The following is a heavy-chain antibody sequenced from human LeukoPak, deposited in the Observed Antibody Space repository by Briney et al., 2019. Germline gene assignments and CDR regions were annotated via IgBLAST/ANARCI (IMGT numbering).Heavy chain of an antibody. V-gene: IGHV3-23*01. CDR3: AKDRSLWPKPYCFDY. CDR2: ISGSGGST. Sequence: GGSLRLSCAASGFTFSSYAMSWVRQAPGKGLEWVSAISGSGGSTYYADSVKGRFTISRDNSKNTLYLQMNSLRAEDTAVYYCAKDRSLWPKPYCFDYWGQGTLVTVSS. J-gene: IGHJ4*02. D-gene: IGHD2/OR15-2a*01. CDR1: GFTFSSYA.